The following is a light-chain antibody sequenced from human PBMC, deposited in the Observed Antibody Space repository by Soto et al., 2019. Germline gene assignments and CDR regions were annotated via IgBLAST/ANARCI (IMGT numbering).Light chain of an antibody. Sequence: DIQMTQSPSTLSASVGDRVTITCLASQSISSWLAWYQQKPGKAPKLLIYKASTLKSGVPSRFSGSGSGTEFTLTICSLQPDDFATYYCQHYNSYSEAFGQGTMVDVK. V-gene: IGKV1-5*03. CDR2: KAS. CDR1: QSISSW. CDR3: QHYNSYSEA. J-gene: IGKJ1*01.